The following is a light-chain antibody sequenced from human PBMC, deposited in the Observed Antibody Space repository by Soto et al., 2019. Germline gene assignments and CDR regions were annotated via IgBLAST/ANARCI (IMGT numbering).Light chain of an antibody. J-gene: IGLJ1*01. V-gene: IGLV2-14*03. Sequence: QSALTQPASVSGSPGQSITISCTGTSNDVGGYNYVSWYQQHPDTAPKLIIYDVRYRPSGVSNRFSGSKSGNTASLTISGLQAEDAADYYCSAYTSSSTPYVFGSGTKLTAL. CDR3: SAYTSSSTPYV. CDR1: SNDVGGYNY. CDR2: DVR.